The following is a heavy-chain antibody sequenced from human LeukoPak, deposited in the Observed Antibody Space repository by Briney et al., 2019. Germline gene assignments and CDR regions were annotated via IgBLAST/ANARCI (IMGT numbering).Heavy chain of an antibody. D-gene: IGHD6-19*01. CDR2: IFYSGST. Sequence: PSETLSLTCTVSGGSITSYYWSWIRQPPGKGQEWIGHIFYSGSTKYNPSLKSRVTISVDTSKNQFSLKLGSVTAADTAVYYCARRSSSLFYFDYWGQGTLVTVSS. J-gene: IGHJ4*02. CDR1: GGSITSYY. V-gene: IGHV4-59*08. CDR3: ARRSSSLFYFDY.